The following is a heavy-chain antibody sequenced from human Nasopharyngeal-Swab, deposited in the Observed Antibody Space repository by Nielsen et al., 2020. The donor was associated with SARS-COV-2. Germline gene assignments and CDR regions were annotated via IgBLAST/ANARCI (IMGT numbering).Heavy chain of an antibody. CDR1: GFTFRTYW. Sequence: GSLRLSCVASGFTFRTYWMHWVRQVPGKGLEWIAEIHGDGRNTNYADSVRGRFTISRDNARSTLYLQMNSLRVEDTAMYYCVRDNYGVDYWGQGTRVIVSS. V-gene: IGHV3-74*01. CDR3: VRDNYGVDY. CDR2: IHGDGRNT. J-gene: IGHJ4*02. D-gene: IGHD3-10*01.